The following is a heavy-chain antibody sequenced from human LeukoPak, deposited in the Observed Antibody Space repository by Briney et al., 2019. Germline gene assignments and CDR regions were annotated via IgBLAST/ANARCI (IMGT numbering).Heavy chain of an antibody. CDR1: GFTFSGPA. J-gene: IGHJ5*02. D-gene: IGHD2-15*01. V-gene: IGHV3-73*01. CDR2: IDKKDNLYAT. CDR3: TRDRGTYNWFDP. Sequence: GGSLTLSCVASGFTFSGPAVHWVRQSSGKGLEWVGHIDKKDNLYATAYAESVKGRFTISRDDSKDTAFLHMDSLKTEDTALYYCTRDRGTYNWFDPWGQGTLVTVSS.